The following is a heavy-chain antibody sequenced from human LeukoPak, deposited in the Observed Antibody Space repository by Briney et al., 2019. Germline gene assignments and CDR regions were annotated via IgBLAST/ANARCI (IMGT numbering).Heavy chain of an antibody. D-gene: IGHD4-17*01. CDR2: IIPIFGTA. CDR1: GGTFSSYA. J-gene: IGHJ6*02. V-gene: IGHV1-69*01. Sequence: GASVKVSCKASGGTFSSYAISWVRQAPGQGLEWMGGIIPIFGTANYARKFQGRVTITADESTSTAYMELSSLRSEDTAVYYCARGRSGTVRGYYYYGMDVWGQGTTVTVSS. CDR3: ARGRSGTVRGYYYYGMDV.